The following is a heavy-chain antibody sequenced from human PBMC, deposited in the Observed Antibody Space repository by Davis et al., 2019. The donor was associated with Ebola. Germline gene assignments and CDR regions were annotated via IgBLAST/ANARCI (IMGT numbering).Heavy chain of an antibody. V-gene: IGHV3-74*01. Sequence: PGGSLRLSCAASGFIFSNFWIHWVRQGPEKGLEWVSRIDTDGSSTFYADSVKGRFTISRDNAKNTLYLQMNSLRDDDTAVYYCARGQFTSSFFDYWGQGALVTVSS. J-gene: IGHJ4*02. CDR3: ARGQFTSSFFDY. CDR1: GFIFSNFW. D-gene: IGHD2-2*01. CDR2: IDTDGSST.